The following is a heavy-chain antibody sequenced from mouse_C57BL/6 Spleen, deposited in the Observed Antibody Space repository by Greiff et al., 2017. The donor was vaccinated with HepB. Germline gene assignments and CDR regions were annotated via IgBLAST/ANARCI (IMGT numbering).Heavy chain of an antibody. D-gene: IGHD2-5*01. CDR2: IYPGDGDT. J-gene: IGHJ4*01. CDR3: ARTNSNYLYAMDY. V-gene: IGHV1-82*01. CDR1: GYAFGSSW. Sequence: QVQLQQSGPELVKPGASVKISCKASGYAFGSSWMNWVKQRPGKGLEWIGRIYPGDGDTNYNGKFKGKATLTADKSSSTAYMQLSSLTSEDSAVYFCARTNSNYLYAMDYWGQGTSVTVSS.